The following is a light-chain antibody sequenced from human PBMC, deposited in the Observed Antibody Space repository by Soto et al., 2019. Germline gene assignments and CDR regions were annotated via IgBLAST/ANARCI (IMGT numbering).Light chain of an antibody. CDR2: GAS. V-gene: IGKV3-20*01. Sequence: EIVLTQSPGTLSLSRGERATLSCRPSQSVSSSFLAWYQQKPGQAPRLLIYGASTRATGIPDRFSGSGSGTDFTLTISRLEPEDFAVYYCQQYGSSPQTFGGGTKVDIK. CDR3: QQYGSSPQT. J-gene: IGKJ4*01. CDR1: QSVSSSF.